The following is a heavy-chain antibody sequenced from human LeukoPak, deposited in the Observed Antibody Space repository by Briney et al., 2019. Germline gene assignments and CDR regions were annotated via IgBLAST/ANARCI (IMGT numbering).Heavy chain of an antibody. J-gene: IGHJ4*02. V-gene: IGHV1-8*03. D-gene: IGHD2-2*01. CDR1: GYTFTSYD. CDR2: MNPNSGNT. CDR3: ARGRVGYCSSTSCYSDY. Sequence: ASVKVSCKASGYTFTSYDINWVRQATGQGLEWMGWMNPNSGNTGYAQKFQGRVTITRNTSISTAYMELSSLRSEDTAVYYCARGRVGYCSSTSCYSDYWGQGTLVTVSS.